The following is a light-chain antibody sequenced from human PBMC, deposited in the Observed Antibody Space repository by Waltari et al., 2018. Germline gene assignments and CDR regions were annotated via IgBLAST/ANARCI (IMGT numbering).Light chain of an antibody. V-gene: IGKV3-15*01. CDR3: HQHYSTLTWT. J-gene: IGKJ1*01. CDR1: QSVNSD. CDR2: DAS. Sequence: DIVLTQSPVTLSVSPGERATLSCRASQSVNSDLAWYQQKPGQPPRLLMYDASTRATDIPARFSGSGSGTDFTLTISSLQAEDVAVYYCHQHYSTLTWTFGQGTKVEI.